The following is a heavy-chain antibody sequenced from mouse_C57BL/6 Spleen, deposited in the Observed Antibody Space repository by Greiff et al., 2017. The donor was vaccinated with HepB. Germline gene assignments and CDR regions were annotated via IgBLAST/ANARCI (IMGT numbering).Heavy chain of an antibody. V-gene: IGHV5-17*01. CDR3: ARPRTDYYAMDY. CDR2: ISSGSSTI. Sequence: DVQLVESGGGLVKPGGSLKLSCAASGFTFSDYGMHWVRQAPEKGLEWVAYISSGSSTIYYADTVKGRFTISRDNAKNTLFLQMTSLRSEDTAMYYCARPRTDYYAMDYWGQGTSVTVSS. J-gene: IGHJ4*01. CDR1: GFTFSDYG. D-gene: IGHD1-1*01.